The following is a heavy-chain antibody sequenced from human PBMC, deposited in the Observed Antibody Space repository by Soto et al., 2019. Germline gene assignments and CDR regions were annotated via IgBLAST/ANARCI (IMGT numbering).Heavy chain of an antibody. CDR3: ASTAREGGV. V-gene: IGHV1-3*01. Sequence: QVQLVQSGAEVKKPGASVKVSCKASGYTFTSYAMHWVRQAPGQRLEWMGWINAGNGNTKYSQKFQGRVTITRDTSASTAYMEPSSLRSEDTAVYYCASTAREGGVWGQGTTVTVSS. CDR1: GYTFTSYA. CDR2: INAGNGNT. D-gene: IGHD1-26*01. J-gene: IGHJ6*02.